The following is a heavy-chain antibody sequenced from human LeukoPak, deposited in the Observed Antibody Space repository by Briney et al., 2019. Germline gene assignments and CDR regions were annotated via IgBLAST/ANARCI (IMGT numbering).Heavy chain of an antibody. CDR3: ARDGFKVAAAGRIVDY. CDR2: ISAYNGNT. Sequence: GASVTVSFTASGYTFTIYGISWVRQAPGQGLEWMGWISAYNGNTNYAQKLQGRVTMTTDTSTSTAYMELRSLRSDDTAVYYCARDGFKVAAAGRIVDYWGQGTLVTVSS. D-gene: IGHD6-13*01. V-gene: IGHV1-18*01. J-gene: IGHJ4*02. CDR1: GYTFTIYG.